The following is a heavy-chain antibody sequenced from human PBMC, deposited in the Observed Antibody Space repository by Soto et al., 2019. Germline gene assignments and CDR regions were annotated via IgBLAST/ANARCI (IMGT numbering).Heavy chain of an antibody. Sequence: SETLSLTCAVYGGSFSGYYWSWIRQPPGKGLEWIGEINHSGSTNYNPSLKSRVTISVDTSKNQFSLKLSSVTAADTAVYYCARGHLRITMIVVVQPFPYYFDYWGQGTLVTVSS. CDR1: GGSFSGYY. CDR3: ARGHLRITMIVVVQPFPYYFDY. CDR2: INHSGST. D-gene: IGHD3-22*01. J-gene: IGHJ4*02. V-gene: IGHV4-34*01.